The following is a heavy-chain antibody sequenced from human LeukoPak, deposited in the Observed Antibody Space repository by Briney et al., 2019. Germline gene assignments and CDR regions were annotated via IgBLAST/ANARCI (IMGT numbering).Heavy chain of an antibody. J-gene: IGHJ4*02. V-gene: IGHV3-48*03. CDR2: ISSSGSTI. D-gene: IGHD3-10*01. CDR1: GFTFSSYE. Sequence: GGSLRLSCAASGFTFSSYEMNWVRQAPGKGLEWVSYISSSGSTIYYADSVKGRYTISRDNSKNTVYLQMNSLRAEDTALYYCARVPAYYYFDYGGQGTLVTVSS. CDR3: ARVPAYYYFDY.